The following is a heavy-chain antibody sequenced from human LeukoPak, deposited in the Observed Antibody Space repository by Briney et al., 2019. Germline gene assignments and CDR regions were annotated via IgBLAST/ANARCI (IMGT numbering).Heavy chain of an antibody. Sequence: ASVKVSCKASGYTFTSYYMHWVRQAPGQGLEWMGWISAYNGNTNYAQKLQGRVTMTTDTSTSTAYMELRSLRSDDTAVYYCARDRWGGRLDSFDPWGQGTLVTVSS. D-gene: IGHD3-16*01. V-gene: IGHV1-18*04. CDR3: ARDRWGGRLDSFDP. J-gene: IGHJ5*02. CDR1: GYTFTSYY. CDR2: ISAYNGNT.